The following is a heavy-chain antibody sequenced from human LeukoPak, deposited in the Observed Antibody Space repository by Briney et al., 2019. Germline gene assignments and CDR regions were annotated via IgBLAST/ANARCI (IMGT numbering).Heavy chain of an antibody. CDR1: GFTFSSYG. Sequence: GGSLRLSCAASGFTFSSYGMYWVRQAPGKGLEWVAFIRFDGSNKYYANSVKGRFTISRDNSNNTLYLQMNSLRAEDTAVYYCAKDPQWLRLRGRDYYYYMDVWGKGTTVTVSS. J-gene: IGHJ6*03. CDR3: AKDPQWLRLRGRDYYYYMDV. CDR2: IRFDGSNK. V-gene: IGHV3-30*02. D-gene: IGHD5-12*01.